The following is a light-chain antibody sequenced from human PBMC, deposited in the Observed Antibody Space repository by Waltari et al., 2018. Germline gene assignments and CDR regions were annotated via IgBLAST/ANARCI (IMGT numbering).Light chain of an antibody. V-gene: IGLV8-61*01. Sequence: QTVVNQEPSLSVSPGGTVTITCALSSGSLFTTSYATWSQQTPGQAPRTLVYKANARSSGVPDRFSGSILGNTAALTITGAQADDESDYYCALYMGSGIWVFGGGTRLTVL. CDR3: ALYMGSGIWV. CDR2: KAN. J-gene: IGLJ3*02. CDR1: SGSLFTTSY.